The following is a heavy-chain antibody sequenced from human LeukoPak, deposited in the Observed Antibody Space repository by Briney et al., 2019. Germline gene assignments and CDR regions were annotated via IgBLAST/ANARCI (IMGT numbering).Heavy chain of an antibody. V-gene: IGHV1-2*02. Sequence: ASVKVSCKASGYTFTGYYMHWVRQAPGQGLEWMGWINPNSGGTNYAQKFQGRVTMTRDTSISTAYMELSRLRSDDTAVYYCARYCSSTSCYSGPWGQGTLVTVSS. J-gene: IGHJ5*02. CDR3: ARYCSSTSCYSGP. CDR2: INPNSGGT. D-gene: IGHD2-2*02. CDR1: GYTFTGYY.